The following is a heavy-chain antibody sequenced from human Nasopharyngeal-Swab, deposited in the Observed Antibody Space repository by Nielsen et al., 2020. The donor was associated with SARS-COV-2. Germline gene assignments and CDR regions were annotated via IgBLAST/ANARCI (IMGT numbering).Heavy chain of an antibody. Sequence: GGSLRLSCAASGFTFSRYEMNWVRQAPGKGLEWVSYISSSGSTIYYADSVKGRFTISRDNAKNSLYLQMNSLRAEDTAVYYCARGVQQWLVRNYFDYWGQGTLVTVSS. V-gene: IGHV3-48*03. CDR2: ISSSGSTI. CDR1: GFTFSRYE. D-gene: IGHD6-19*01. CDR3: ARGVQQWLVRNYFDY. J-gene: IGHJ4*02.